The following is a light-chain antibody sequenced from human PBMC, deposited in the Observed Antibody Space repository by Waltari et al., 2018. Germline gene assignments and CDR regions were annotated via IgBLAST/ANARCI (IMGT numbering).Light chain of an antibody. Sequence: TQSPPVSVTAGQTASVSSRGYNIEQKSVHWYQQKPGQAPTLVITYADDRPPGIPQRFSGSNSGNAAILTISRVEAGDEADYYCQVWDSDAGQPLFGGGTKLTV. CDR1: NIEQKS. CDR3: QVWDSDAGQPL. CDR2: YAD. V-gene: IGLV3-21*01. J-gene: IGLJ2*01.